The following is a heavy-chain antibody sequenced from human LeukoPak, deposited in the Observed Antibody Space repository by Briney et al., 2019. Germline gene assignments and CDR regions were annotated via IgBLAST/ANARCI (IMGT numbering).Heavy chain of an antibody. J-gene: IGHJ3*02. CDR1: GGSISSSSYY. CDR2: IYYSGST. V-gene: IGHV4-39*01. D-gene: IGHD1-26*01. Sequence: SETLSLTCTVSGGSISSSSYYWGWLRQPPGQGLEWLGRIYYSGSTYYNPSLKSRVTISVDTSKNQFSLKLSSVTAADTAVYYCASASGSYSYNAFDIWGQETMVTVSS. CDR3: ASASGSYSYNAFDI.